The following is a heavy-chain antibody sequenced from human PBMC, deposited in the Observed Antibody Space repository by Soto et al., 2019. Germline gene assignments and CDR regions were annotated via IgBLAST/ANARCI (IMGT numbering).Heavy chain of an antibody. J-gene: IGHJ4*02. V-gene: IGHV4-30-2*01. Sequence: LSLTCAVSGVSISSSVDSWSWIRQPPGKGLEWIGYIYHNGNTFYNPSLKSRVTISADRSKNQFSLKLTSVTAADTAVYYCARVHGDYGRYFDYWGQGTLVTVSS. CDR2: IYHNGNT. CDR1: GVSISSSVDS. D-gene: IGHD4-17*01. CDR3: ARVHGDYGRYFDY.